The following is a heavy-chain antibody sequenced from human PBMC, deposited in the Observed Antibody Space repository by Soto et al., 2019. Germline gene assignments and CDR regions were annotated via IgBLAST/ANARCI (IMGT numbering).Heavy chain of an antibody. CDR2: IYCDDDE. CDR1: GFSLSNSGVG. CDR3: AHKGGRGAAMDV. J-gene: IGHJ6*02. Sequence: QITLKESGPTLVKPTQTLTLTCTFSGFSLSNSGVGVAWIRQPPGKALEWLTLIYCDDDERYSPSLKSRLTITKDTSKNQVVLTLTNMDPVDTATYFCAHKGGRGAAMDVWGQGTTVTVSS. D-gene: IGHD2-15*01. V-gene: IGHV2-5*02.